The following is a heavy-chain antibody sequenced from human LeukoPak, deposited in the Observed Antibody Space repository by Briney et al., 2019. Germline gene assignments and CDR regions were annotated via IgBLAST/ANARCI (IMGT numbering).Heavy chain of an antibody. J-gene: IGHJ4*02. CDR2: INSDGSST. V-gene: IGHV3-74*01. Sequence: VGSLRLSCAASEFTFSSYWMHWVRQAPGKGLVWVSRINSDGSSTSYADSVKGRFTISRDNAKNTLYLQMNSLRAEDTAVYYCARDQSIPVAGTRNPAGYGGQGTLVTVSS. D-gene: IGHD6-19*01. CDR1: EFTFSSYW. CDR3: ARDQSIPVAGTRNPAGY.